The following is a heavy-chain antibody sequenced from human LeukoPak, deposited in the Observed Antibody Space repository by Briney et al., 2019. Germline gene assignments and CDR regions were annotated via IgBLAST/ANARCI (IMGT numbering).Heavy chain of an antibody. CDR2: ISGSGGST. CDR1: GFTFSSYA. V-gene: IGHV3-23*01. J-gene: IGHJ4*02. D-gene: IGHD3-9*01. Sequence: GVSLRLSCAASGFTFSSYAMSWVRQAPGEGLEWVSAISGSGGSTYYADSVKGRFTISRDNSKNTLYLQMNSLRAEDTAVYYWARAGYDILTGYYSSVYWGQGTLVTVSS. CDR3: ARAGYDILTGYYSSVY.